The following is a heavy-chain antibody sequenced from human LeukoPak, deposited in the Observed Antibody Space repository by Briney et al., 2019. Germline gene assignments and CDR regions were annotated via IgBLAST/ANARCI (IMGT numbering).Heavy chain of an antibody. CDR2: IKQDGSDK. J-gene: IGHJ4*02. CDR1: GFTFSNSW. Sequence: GGSLRLSCAASGFTFSNSWMSWVRQAPGKGLEWVAHIKQDGSDKYYVDSVKGRFTISRDNAKNPLYLQLNSLRVEDTAMYYCARHSSGSYYTYWGQGTLVTVSS. D-gene: IGHD3-10*01. CDR3: ARHSSGSYYTY. V-gene: IGHV3-7*01.